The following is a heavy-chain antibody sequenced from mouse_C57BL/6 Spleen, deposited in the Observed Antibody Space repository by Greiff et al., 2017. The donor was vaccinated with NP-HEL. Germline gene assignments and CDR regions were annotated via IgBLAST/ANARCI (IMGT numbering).Heavy chain of an antibody. CDR2: IYPGDGDT. Sequence: QVQLQQSGPELVKPGASVKISCKASGYAFSSSWMNWVKQRPGKGLEWIGRIYPGDGDTNYNGKFKGKATLTADKSSSTAYMQLSSLTSEDSAVYFCARSVDGYYYAMDYWGQGTSVTVSA. CDR3: ARSVDGYYYAMDY. V-gene: IGHV1-82*01. D-gene: IGHD2-3*01. CDR1: GYAFSSSW. J-gene: IGHJ4*01.